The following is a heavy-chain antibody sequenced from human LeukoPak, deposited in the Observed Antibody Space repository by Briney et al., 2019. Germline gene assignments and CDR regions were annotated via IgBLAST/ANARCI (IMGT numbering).Heavy chain of an antibody. J-gene: IGHJ4*02. D-gene: IGHD3-22*01. Sequence: GASVKVSCKASGYTFTGYYMHWVRQAPGQGLEWMGWINPNSGGTNYAQKFQGRVTTTRDTSISTAYMEPSRLRSDDTAVYYCARGTTTHPTYDSSGYSFDYWGQGTLVTVSS. CDR2: INPNSGGT. CDR3: ARGTTTHPTYDSSGYSFDY. V-gene: IGHV1-2*02. CDR1: GYTFTGYY.